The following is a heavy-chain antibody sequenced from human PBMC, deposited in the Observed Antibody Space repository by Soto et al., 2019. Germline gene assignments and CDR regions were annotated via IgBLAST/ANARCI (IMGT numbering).Heavy chain of an antibody. D-gene: IGHD2-15*01. CDR3: ARGYGYCSGGSCPIDY. J-gene: IGHJ4*02. V-gene: IGHV4-34*01. CDR1: GGSFSGYY. CDR2: INHSGST. Sequence: QVQLQQWGAGLLKPSETLSLTCAVYGGSFSGYYWSWIRQPPGKGLEWIGEINHSGSTNYNPSLTSRVTISVGTSKNQFSLKLSSVTAADTAVYYCARGYGYCSGGSCPIDYWGQGTLVTVSS.